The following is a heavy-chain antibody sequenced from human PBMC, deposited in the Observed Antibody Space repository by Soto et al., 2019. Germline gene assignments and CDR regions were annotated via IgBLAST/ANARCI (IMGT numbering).Heavy chain of an antibody. Sequence: QLQLQESGPGLVKPLETLSLICTVSGGSISSRNYYWGWIRQPPGKGLEWIGSIYYNGFTYYNPSLKSRVTSSVDTSKNQFSLGLNSVTAADPAGYYCARQADFWSGGGGFDPWGQGTLVTVSS. CDR1: GGSISSRNYY. V-gene: IGHV4-39*01. J-gene: IGHJ5*02. CDR2: IYYNGFT. D-gene: IGHD3-3*01. CDR3: ARQADFWSGGGGFDP.